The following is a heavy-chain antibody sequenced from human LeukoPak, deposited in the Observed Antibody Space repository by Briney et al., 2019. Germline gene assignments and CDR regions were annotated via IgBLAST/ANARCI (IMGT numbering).Heavy chain of an antibody. CDR3: ARGARVVVIEKALGY. V-gene: IGHV1-2*06. CDR2: INPNSGGT. J-gene: IGHJ4*02. CDR1: GYTFTGYY. D-gene: IGHD3-22*01. Sequence: APVKVSCKASGYTFTGYYMHWVRQAPGQGLEWMGRINPNSGGTNYAQKFQGRVTMTRDTSISTAYMELSRPRSDDTAVYYCARGARVVVIEKALGYWGQGTLVTVSS.